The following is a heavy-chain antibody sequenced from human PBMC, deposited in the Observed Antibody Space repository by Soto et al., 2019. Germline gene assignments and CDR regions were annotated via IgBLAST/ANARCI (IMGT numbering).Heavy chain of an antibody. J-gene: IGHJ5*02. CDR3: ARGSPIGNWFDP. CDR2: INPNSGGT. D-gene: IGHD3-10*01. V-gene: IGHV1-2*02. CDR1: GYTFTDYY. Sequence: QVKLVQSGAEVKKPGASVKVSCKASGYTFTDYYMHWVRQAPGQGPEWMGWINPNSGGTNYAEKFQGRVTVTRDKFISTAYMELSRLRSDDTAIYYCARGSPIGNWFDPWGHGTLVTVSS.